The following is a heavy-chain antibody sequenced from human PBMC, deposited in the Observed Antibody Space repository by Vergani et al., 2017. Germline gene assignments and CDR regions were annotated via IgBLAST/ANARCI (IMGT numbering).Heavy chain of an antibody. V-gene: IGHV1-69*04. CDR1: GGTFSSYA. J-gene: IGHJ6*02. CDR3: ARSNITIFGVADYYYYGMDV. Sequence: QVLLVQSGAEVKKPGSSVKVSCKASGGTFSSYAISWVRQAPGQGLEWMGRIIPILGIANYAQKFQGRVTLTADKSTSTAYMELSSLRSEDTAVYYCARSNITIFGVADYYYYGMDVWGQGTTVTVSS. CDR2: IIPILGIA. D-gene: IGHD3-3*01.